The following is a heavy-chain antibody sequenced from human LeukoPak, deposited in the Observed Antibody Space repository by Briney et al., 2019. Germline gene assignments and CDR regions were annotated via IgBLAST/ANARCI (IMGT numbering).Heavy chain of an antibody. Sequence: PGGSLRLSCAASGFTFSSYAMTWVRQAPEKGLEWVSAISGSGGSTYYADSVKGRFTISRDNSKNTLYLQMNSLRAEDTAVYYCYIPYYDTSAYKGYWGQGTLVTVSS. CDR3: YIPYYDTSAYKGY. J-gene: IGHJ4*02. D-gene: IGHD3-22*01. CDR1: GFTFSSYA. CDR2: ISGSGGST. V-gene: IGHV3-23*01.